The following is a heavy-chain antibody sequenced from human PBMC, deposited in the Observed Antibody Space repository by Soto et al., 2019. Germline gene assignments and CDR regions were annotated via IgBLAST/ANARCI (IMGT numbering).Heavy chain of an antibody. CDR2: IYYSGST. CDR1: GGSISSGDYY. CDR3: ARRREDDSSGYHHIDY. D-gene: IGHD3-22*01. V-gene: IGHV4-30-4*01. J-gene: IGHJ4*02. Sequence: SETLSLTCTVSGGSISSGDYYWSWIRQPPGKGLEWIGYIYYSGSTYYNPSLKSRVTMSVDTSKNQFSLWLSSVTAADTAVYYCARRREDDSSGYHHIDYWGRGTLVTVS.